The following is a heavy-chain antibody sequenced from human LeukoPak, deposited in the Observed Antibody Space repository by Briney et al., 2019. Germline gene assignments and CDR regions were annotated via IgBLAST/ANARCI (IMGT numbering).Heavy chain of an antibody. D-gene: IGHD2-2*03. CDR1: GFTFSDYY. CDR3: AREAGYCSSTSCSYYYYMDV. CDR2: ISSSGSTI. J-gene: IGHJ6*03. V-gene: IGHV3-11*04. Sequence: GGSLRLSCAASGFTFSDYYMTWIRQAPGRGLEWVSYISSSGSTIYYADSAKGRFTISRDRAKNSLFLQMNSLRAEDTAVYYCAREAGYCSSTSCSYYYYMDVWGKGTTVTVSS.